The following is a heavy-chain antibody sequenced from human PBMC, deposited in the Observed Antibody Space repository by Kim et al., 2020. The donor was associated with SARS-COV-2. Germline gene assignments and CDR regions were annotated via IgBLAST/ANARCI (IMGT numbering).Heavy chain of an antibody. Sequence: SETLSLTCDVSGYSISSGFLWGWIRQPPGKGLEWIGNIYHTGSTDHNPALKSRVIMAVDTSKNQFSLDLRSVSAADTAVYYCVRGGGLSGPDNWGQGTRV. D-gene: IGHD5-12*01. J-gene: IGHJ4*02. CDR3: VRGGGLSGPDN. V-gene: IGHV4-38-2*01. CDR2: IYHTGST. CDR1: GYSISSGFL.